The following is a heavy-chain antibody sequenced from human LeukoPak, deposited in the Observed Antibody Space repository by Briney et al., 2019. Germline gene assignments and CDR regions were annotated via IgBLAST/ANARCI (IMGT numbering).Heavy chain of an antibody. V-gene: IGHV3-7*01. D-gene: IGHD6-19*01. J-gene: IGHJ4*02. CDR2: IKEDGNEK. CDR1: GFTFSSHW. Sequence: GGSLRLSCAASGFTFSSHWMSWVRQAPGKGLEWVANIKEDGNEKYYVDSVKGRFTISRDNARNSLYLQMNSLRTEDPAVYYCARYNSGLSDYWGQGTQVTVSS. CDR3: ARYNSGLSDY.